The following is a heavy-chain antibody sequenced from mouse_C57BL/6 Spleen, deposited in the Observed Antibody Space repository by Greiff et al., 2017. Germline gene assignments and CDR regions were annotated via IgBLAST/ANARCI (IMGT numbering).Heavy chain of an antibody. Sequence: QVQLKQPGAELVRPGTSVKLSCKASGYTFTSYWMHWVKQRPGQGLEWIGVIDPSDSYTNYNQKFKGKATLTVDTSSSTAYMQLSSLTSEDSAVYYCANTATAFDYWGQGTTLTVSS. J-gene: IGHJ2*01. CDR1: GYTFTSYW. CDR2: IDPSDSYT. V-gene: IGHV1-59*01. CDR3: ANTATAFDY. D-gene: IGHD1-2*01.